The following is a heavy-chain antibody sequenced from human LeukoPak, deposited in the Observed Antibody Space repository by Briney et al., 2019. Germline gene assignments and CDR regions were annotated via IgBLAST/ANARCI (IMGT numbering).Heavy chain of an antibody. CDR3: ARLHSSGWHNWYFDL. CDR2: IYYSGST. Sequence: SETLSLTCTVSGGSISSYYWSWIRQPPGKGREWIGYIYYSGSTNYNPSLKSRVTISVDTSKNQFSLELSSVTAADTAVYYCARLHSSGWHNWYFDLWGRGTLVTVSS. V-gene: IGHV4-59*08. J-gene: IGHJ2*01. D-gene: IGHD6-19*01. CDR1: GGSISSYY.